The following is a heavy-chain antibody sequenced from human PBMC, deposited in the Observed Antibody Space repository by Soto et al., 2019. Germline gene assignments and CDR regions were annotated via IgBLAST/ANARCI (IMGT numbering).Heavy chain of an antibody. D-gene: IGHD6-19*01. CDR1: GGSISSSSYY. CDR3: ARVSSGWYDGYFDY. J-gene: IGHJ4*02. CDR2: IYYSGST. Sequence: SETLSLTCTVSGGSISSSSYYWGWIRQPPGKGLEWIGSIYYSGSTYYNPSLKSRVTISVDTSKNQFSLKLSSVTAADTAVYYCARVSSGWYDGYFDYWGQGTLVTVPQ. V-gene: IGHV4-39*01.